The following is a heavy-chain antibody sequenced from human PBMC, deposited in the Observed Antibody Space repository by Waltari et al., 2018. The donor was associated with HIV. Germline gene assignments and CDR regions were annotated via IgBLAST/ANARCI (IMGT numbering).Heavy chain of an antibody. J-gene: IGHJ3*02. V-gene: IGHV4-4*07. CDR3: ARANSSTSRYSAFDM. Sequence: QVQLQESGPGLVKPSETLSLTRTVSGGSISSFYWIWVRQPAGKGLEWVGRCYSCGNSNYTPSLKSRVTLSLDTSKNQFSLNLSSVTAADTAVYYCARANSSTSRYSAFDMWGQGTVVTVSS. CDR1: GGSISSFY. D-gene: IGHD2-2*02. CDR2: CYSCGNS.